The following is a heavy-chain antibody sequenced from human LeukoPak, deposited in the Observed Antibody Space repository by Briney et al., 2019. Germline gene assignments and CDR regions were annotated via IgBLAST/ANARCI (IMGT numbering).Heavy chain of an antibody. Sequence: PGGSLRLSCAASGFTFSNAWMNWVRQAPGKGLEWVGRIKSKTDGGTTDYAAPVKGRFTISRDDSKNTLYLQMNSLKTEDIAVYYCTATGPYCGGDCYSADYWGQGTLVTVSS. CDR2: IKSKTDGGTT. D-gene: IGHD2-21*02. V-gene: IGHV3-15*07. CDR1: GFTFSNAW. CDR3: TATGPYCGGDCYSADY. J-gene: IGHJ4*02.